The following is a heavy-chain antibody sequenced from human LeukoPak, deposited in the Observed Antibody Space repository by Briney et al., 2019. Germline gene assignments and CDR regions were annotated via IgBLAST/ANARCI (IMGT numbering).Heavy chain of an antibody. V-gene: IGHV3-23*01. CDR3: AKGRVKSSRSSLYYFDY. Sequence: GGSLRLSCAASGFTFSSYAMSWVRQAPGKGLEWVSAISGSGGSTYYADSVKGRFTISRDNSKNTLYLQMNSLRAEDTAVYYCAKGRVKSSRSSLYYFDYWGQGTLVTVSS. J-gene: IGHJ4*02. CDR1: GFTFSSYA. CDR2: ISGSGGST. D-gene: IGHD3-10*01.